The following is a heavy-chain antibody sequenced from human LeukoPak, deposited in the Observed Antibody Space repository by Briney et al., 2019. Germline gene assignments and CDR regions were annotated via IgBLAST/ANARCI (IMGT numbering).Heavy chain of an antibody. CDR1: GFTFSSYG. Sequence: PGGSLRLSCAASGFTFSSYGMHWVRQAPGKGLEWVAVIWYDGSNKYYADSVKGRFTISRDNSKNTLYLQMNSLRAEVTAVYYCAKGIGMVRGVSTTPGYGMDVWGQGTTVTVSS. J-gene: IGHJ6*02. D-gene: IGHD3-10*01. V-gene: IGHV3-33*06. CDR3: AKGIGMVRGVSTTPGYGMDV. CDR2: IWYDGSNK.